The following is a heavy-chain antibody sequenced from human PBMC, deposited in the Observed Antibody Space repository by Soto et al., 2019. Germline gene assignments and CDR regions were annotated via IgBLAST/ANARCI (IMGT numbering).Heavy chain of an antibody. CDR3: GKVADSGYYTVER. V-gene: IGHV3-33*06. CDR2: IWYDGSNK. Sequence: PGGSLILSCGASGFAFSSYGMHWVRQAPGKGLEWVSVIWYDGSNKYYGDSVRGRFTISRDNSKSTLYLQMDSLRVEDTAVYYCGKVADSGYYTVERWGQGTLVTVSS. J-gene: IGHJ4*02. D-gene: IGHD3-22*01. CDR1: GFAFSSYG.